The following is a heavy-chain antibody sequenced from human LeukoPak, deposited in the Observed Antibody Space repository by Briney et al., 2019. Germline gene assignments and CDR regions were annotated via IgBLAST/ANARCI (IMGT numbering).Heavy chain of an antibody. J-gene: IGHJ6*03. D-gene: IGHD3-9*01. CDR1: GYTFTGYY. CDR3: ARDPRYFDWAPTGLFSYYYYYYMDV. V-gene: IGHV1-2*02. Sequence: ASVKVSCKASGYTFTGYYMHWVRQAPGQGLEWMGWINPNSGGTNYAQKFQGRVTMTRDTSISTAYMELSRLRSDDTAVYYCARDPRYFDWAPTGLFSYYYYYYMDVWGKGTTVTVSS. CDR2: INPNSGGT.